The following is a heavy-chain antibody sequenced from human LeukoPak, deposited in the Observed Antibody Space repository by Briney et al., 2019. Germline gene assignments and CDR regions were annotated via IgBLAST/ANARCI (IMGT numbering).Heavy chain of an antibody. J-gene: IGHJ4*02. D-gene: IGHD1-26*01. CDR2: ISGNSGST. CDR1: GFTFSTYA. CDR3: AKVSAWAMVGATYFDY. V-gene: IGHV3-23*01. Sequence: GGSLRLSCAASGFTFSTYAMSWVRQAPGKGLEWVSSISGNSGSTYYADSVKGRFTISRDNSKNTVYLQMNSLRAEDTAVYYCAKVSAWAMVGATYFDYWGQGTLVTVSS.